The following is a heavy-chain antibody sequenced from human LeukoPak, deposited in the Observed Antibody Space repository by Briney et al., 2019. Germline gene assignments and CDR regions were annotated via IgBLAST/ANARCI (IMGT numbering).Heavy chain of an antibody. Sequence: GASVRVSCKASGYTFTGYYMHWVRQAPGQGLEWMGWINPNSGGTNYAQKFQGRVTMTRDTSISTAYMELSRLRSDDTAVYYCARVRYSSSSGYYFDYWGQGTLVTVSS. V-gene: IGHV1-2*02. J-gene: IGHJ4*02. CDR3: ARVRYSSSSGYYFDY. D-gene: IGHD6-6*01. CDR1: GYTFTGYY. CDR2: INPNSGGT.